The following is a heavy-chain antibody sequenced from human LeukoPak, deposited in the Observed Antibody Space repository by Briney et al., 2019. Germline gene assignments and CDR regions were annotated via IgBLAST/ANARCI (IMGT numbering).Heavy chain of an antibody. D-gene: IGHD6-13*01. CDR1: GGTFSSYA. CDR3: ARAARETSSWYVVY. V-gene: IGHV1-69*04. J-gene: IGHJ4*02. CDR2: IIPILGIP. Sequence: ASVKVSCKASGGTFSSYAISWVRQAPGQGLEWMGRIIPILGIPNYAQKFQGRVTITADKSTTTAYMELRSLRDDDTAVYYCARAARETSSWYVVYWGQGTLVTVSS.